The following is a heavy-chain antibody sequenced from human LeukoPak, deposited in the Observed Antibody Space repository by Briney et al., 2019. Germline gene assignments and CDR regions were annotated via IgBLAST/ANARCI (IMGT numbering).Heavy chain of an antibody. CDR3: ARDWRLPMRPVGAFDI. J-gene: IGHJ3*02. CDR1: GYTFTSYG. CDR2: ISAYNGNT. D-gene: IGHD3-22*01. V-gene: IGHV1-18*01. Sequence: GASVKVSCKASGYTFTSYGISWVRQAPGQGLEWMGWISAYNGNTNYAQKFQGRVTMTRDMSTSTVYMELSSLRSEDTAVYYCARDWRLPMRPVGAFDIWGQGTMVTVSS.